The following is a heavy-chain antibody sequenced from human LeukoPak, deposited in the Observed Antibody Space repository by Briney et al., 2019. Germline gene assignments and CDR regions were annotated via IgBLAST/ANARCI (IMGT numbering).Heavy chain of an antibody. V-gene: IGHV4-59*12. CDR1: GGSISSYY. CDR3: TRESGPYCPFGY. CDR2: IYFSGTT. D-gene: IGHD1-26*01. Sequence: SETLSLTCTVSGGSISSYYWSWIRQPPGEGLEWIGYIYFSGTTDYNPSLKSRVTMSLDESRNQLSLTLTSVTAADTAMYYCTRESGPYCPFGYWGQGTLVVVPS. J-gene: IGHJ4*02.